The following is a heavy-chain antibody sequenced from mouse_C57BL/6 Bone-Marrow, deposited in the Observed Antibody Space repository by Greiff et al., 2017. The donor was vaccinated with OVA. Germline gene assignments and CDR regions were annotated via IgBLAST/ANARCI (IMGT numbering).Heavy chain of an antibody. D-gene: IGHD2-2*01. CDR2: IDPETGGT. J-gene: IGHJ3*01. Sequence: LVESGAELVRPGASVTLSCKASGYTFTDYEMHWVKQTPVHGLEWIGAIDPETGGTAYNQKFKGKAILTADKSSSTAYMELRSLTSEDSAVYYCTRWLRREAWFAYWGQGTLVTVSA. CDR3: TRWLRREAWFAY. CDR1: GYTFTDYE. V-gene: IGHV1-15*01.